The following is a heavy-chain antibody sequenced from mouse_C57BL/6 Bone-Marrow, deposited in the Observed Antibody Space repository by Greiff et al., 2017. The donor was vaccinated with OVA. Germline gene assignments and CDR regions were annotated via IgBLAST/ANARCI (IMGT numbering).Heavy chain of an antibody. CDR3: ARRGGPPLYWYFDV. D-gene: IGHD6-1*01. CDR2: IYPSDSET. V-gene: IGHV1-61*01. CDR1: GYTFTSYW. J-gene: IGHJ1*03. Sequence: QVQLQQPGAELVRPGSSVKLSCKASGYTFTSYWMDWVKQRPGQGLEWIGNIYPSDSETHYNQKFKDKATLTVDKSSSTAYMQLSSLTSEDSAVYYCARRGGPPLYWYFDVWGTGTTVTVSS.